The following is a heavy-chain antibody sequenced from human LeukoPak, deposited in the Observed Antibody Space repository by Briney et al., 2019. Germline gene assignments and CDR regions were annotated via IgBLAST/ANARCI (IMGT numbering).Heavy chain of an antibody. J-gene: IGHJ4*02. V-gene: IGHV3-7*01. CDR2: IKQDGSEK. D-gene: IGHD4-17*01. CDR3: ARDAPLVGDYGDYAPFGY. CDR1: GFTFSSYW. Sequence: GGSLRLSCAASGFTFSSYWMSWVRQAPGKGLEWVANIKQDGSEKYYVDSVKGRFTISRDNAKNSLYLQMNSLRAEDTAVYYCARDAPLVGDYGDYAPFGYWGQGTLVTVSS.